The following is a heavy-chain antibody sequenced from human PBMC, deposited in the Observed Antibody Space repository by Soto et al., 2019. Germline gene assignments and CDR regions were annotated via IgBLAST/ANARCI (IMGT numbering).Heavy chain of an antibody. Sequence: SETLSLTCAVYGGSFSGYYWSWIRQPPGKGLEWIGEINHSGSTNYNPSLKSRVTISVDTSKNQFSLKLSSVTAADTAVYYCARGLGPMDVWRQGTTVTVSS. J-gene: IGHJ6*02. V-gene: IGHV4-34*01. CDR3: ARGLGPMDV. CDR1: GGSFSGYY. CDR2: INHSGST. D-gene: IGHD1-26*01.